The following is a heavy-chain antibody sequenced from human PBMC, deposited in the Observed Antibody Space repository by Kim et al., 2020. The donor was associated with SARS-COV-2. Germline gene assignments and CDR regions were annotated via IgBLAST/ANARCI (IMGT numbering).Heavy chain of an antibody. CDR3: ARGVSYSSSSIHYYYGMDV. CDR1: GGSISSYY. CDR2: IYHSGST. D-gene: IGHD6-13*01. J-gene: IGHJ6*02. V-gene: IGHV4-59*13. Sequence: SETLSLTCTVSGGSISSYYWSWIRQPPGKGLEWIGYIYHSGSTNYNPSLKSRVTISVDTSKNQFSLKLSSVTAADTAVYYCARGVSYSSSSIHYYYGMDVWGQGTTVTVSS.